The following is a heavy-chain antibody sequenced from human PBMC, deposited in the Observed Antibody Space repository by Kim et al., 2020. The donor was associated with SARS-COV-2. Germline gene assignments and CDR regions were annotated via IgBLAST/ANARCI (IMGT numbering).Heavy chain of an antibody. Sequence: GGSLRLSCAASGFTFSDAWMSWVRQAPGKGLEWVGRIKSKSEGGTADYAAPVKGRFSISRDDSKTTLYLEMNSLQTEDTAEYYCTTRGSYWVNYFDYWGQGTLVTVSS. V-gene: IGHV3-15*01. D-gene: IGHD1-26*01. CDR3: TTRGSYWVNYFDY. J-gene: IGHJ4*02. CDR1: GFTFSDAW. CDR2: IKSKSEGGTA.